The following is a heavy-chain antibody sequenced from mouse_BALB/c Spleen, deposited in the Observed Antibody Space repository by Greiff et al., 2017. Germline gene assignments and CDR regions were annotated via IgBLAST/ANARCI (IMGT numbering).Heavy chain of an antibody. D-gene: IGHD2-10*02. V-gene: IGHV1-18*01. CDR2: ISPTNGGT. Sequence: EVQLQQSGPELVKPGASVKIPCKASGYTFTDYTMAWVQQSHGKSLEWIGVISPTNGGTNYNQKFKGKATLTVDKSSNTAYMELRSLTSEDTAVYYCERLEYGNDGFDYWGQGTTLTVSS. J-gene: IGHJ2*01. CDR3: ERLEYGNDGFDY. CDR1: GYTFTDYT.